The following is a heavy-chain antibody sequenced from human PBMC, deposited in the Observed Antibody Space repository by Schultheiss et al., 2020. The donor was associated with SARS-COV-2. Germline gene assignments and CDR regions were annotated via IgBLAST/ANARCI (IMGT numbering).Heavy chain of an antibody. CDR3: ARVRYQLPYYYYYYMDV. D-gene: IGHD2-2*01. J-gene: IGHJ6*03. V-gene: IGHV4-59*01. CDR1: GGSISSYY. CDR2: IYYSGST. Sequence: SETLSLTCTVSGGSISSYYWSWIRQPPGKGLEWIGYIYYSGSTNYNPSLKSRVTISVDTSKNQFSRKLSSVTAADTAVYYCARVRYQLPYYYYYYMDVWGKGTTVTVSS.